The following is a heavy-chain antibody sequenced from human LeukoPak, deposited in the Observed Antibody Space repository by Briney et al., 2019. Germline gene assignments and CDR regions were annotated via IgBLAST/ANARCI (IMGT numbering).Heavy chain of an antibody. CDR2: INPNSGGT. J-gene: IGHJ4*02. V-gene: IGHV1-2*02. CDR1: GYTFTAYY. D-gene: IGHD3-22*01. CDR3: ARDYYDSSGYGSFDY. Sequence: ASVKVSCKASGYTFTAYYMHWVRQAPGQGLEWMGWINPNSGGTNYTQKFQGRVTMTRDTSISTAYMELSRLRSDDTAVFYCARDYYDSSGYGSFDYWGQGTLVTVSS.